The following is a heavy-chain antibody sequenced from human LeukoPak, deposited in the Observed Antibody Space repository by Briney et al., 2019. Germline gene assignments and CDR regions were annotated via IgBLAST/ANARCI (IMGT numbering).Heavy chain of an antibody. CDR3: ARDFLGYCSSTSCYGGDY. CDR2: ISAYNGNT. J-gene: IGHJ4*02. CDR1: GYTFTGYY. V-gene: IGHV1-18*04. Sequence: ASVKVSCKASGYTFTGYYMHWVRQAPGQGLEWMGWISAYNGNTNYAQKLQGRVTMTTDTSTSTAYMELRSLRSDDTAVYYCARDFLGYCSSTSCYGGDYWGQGTLVTVSS. D-gene: IGHD2-2*01.